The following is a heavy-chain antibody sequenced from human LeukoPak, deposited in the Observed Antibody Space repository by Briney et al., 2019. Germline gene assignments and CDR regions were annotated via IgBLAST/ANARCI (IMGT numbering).Heavy chain of an antibody. J-gene: IGHJ4*02. Sequence: PGGSLRLSCAASGFTFSSYSMNWVRQAPGKGLEWVSSISSSSSYIYYADSVKGRFTISRDNAKNSLYLQMNSLRAEDTAVYYCARAVGATRDIDYWGQGTLVTVSS. V-gene: IGHV3-21*01. CDR2: ISSSSSYI. CDR3: ARAVGATRDIDY. CDR1: GFTFSSYS. D-gene: IGHD1-26*01.